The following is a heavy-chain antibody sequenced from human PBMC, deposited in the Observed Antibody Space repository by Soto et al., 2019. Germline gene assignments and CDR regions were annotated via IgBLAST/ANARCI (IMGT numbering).Heavy chain of an antibody. CDR2: IYYTGST. Sequence: SETLSLTCTVSGGSIYTGGFYWSWIRQLPGKGLEWLGYIYYTGSTQYTPSLKSRLSISTDTSDNQFSLRLNSVTAADTAVYYCETSIVTSRARVDYWGQGTPVTVSS. J-gene: IGHJ4*02. V-gene: IGHV4-31*02. CDR3: ETSIVTSRARVDY. D-gene: IGHD3-16*02. CDR1: GGSIYTGGFY.